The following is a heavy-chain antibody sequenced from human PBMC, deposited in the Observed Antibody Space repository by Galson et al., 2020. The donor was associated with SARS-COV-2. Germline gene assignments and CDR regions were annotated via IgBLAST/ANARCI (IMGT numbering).Heavy chain of an antibody. Sequence: SETLSLTCAVSGGSISSDNWWNWVRQPPGKGLEWIGEIYRSESTNYNPSLKSRVTITIDKSKNQFSLKLASVTAADTAVYFCARAGYFSMDVWGKWTTVTASS. CDR3: ARAGYFSMDV. V-gene: IGHV4-4*02. CDR2: IYRSEST. CDR1: GGSISSDNW. J-gene: IGHJ6*03. D-gene: IGHD3-22*01.